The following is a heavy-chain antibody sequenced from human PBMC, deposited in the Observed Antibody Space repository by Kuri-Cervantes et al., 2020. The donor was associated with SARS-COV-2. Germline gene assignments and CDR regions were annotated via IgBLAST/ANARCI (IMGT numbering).Heavy chain of an antibody. V-gene: IGHV3-33*01. CDR1: GFTFSSYG. D-gene: IGHD7-27*01. CDR2: IWYDGSNK. CDR3: ARRLPVDPRNWGFDY. Sequence: GGSLRLSCAASGFTFSSYGMHWVRQAPGKGLEWVAVIWYDGSNKYYADSVKGRFTISRDNSKNTLYLQMNSLRAEDTAVYYCARRLPVDPRNWGFDYWGQGTLVTVSS. J-gene: IGHJ4*02.